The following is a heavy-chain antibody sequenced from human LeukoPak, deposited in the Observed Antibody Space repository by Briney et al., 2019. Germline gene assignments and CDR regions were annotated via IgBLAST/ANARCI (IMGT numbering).Heavy chain of an antibody. V-gene: IGHV3-21*04. J-gene: IGHJ4*02. CDR3: ARGGIAAAPY. CDR1: GFTFSSYS. Sequence: GGSLRLSCAASGFTFSSYSMNWVRQAPGKGLEWVSSISSSSSYIYYAGSVKGRFTISRDNAKNSLYLQMNSLRAEDTAVYYCARGGIAAAPYWGQGTLVTVSS. CDR2: ISSSSSYI. D-gene: IGHD6-13*01.